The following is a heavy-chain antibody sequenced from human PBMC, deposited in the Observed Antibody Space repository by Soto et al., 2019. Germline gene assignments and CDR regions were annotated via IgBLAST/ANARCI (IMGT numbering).Heavy chain of an antibody. V-gene: IGHV3-30*18. CDR1: GFTFSSYG. D-gene: IGHD6-19*01. CDR2: ISYDGSNK. J-gene: IGHJ4*02. Sequence: QVQLAESGGGVVQPGRSLRLSCAASGFTFSSYGMHWVRQAPGKGLEWVAVISYDGSNKYYADSVKGRFTISRDNSKNTQYQQMKSLRAEETAVYYGAKASGYFDYWGQGTLVTVSS. CDR3: AKASGYFDY.